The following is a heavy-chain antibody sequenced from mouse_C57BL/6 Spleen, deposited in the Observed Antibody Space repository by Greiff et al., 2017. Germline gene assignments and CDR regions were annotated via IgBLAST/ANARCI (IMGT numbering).Heavy chain of an antibody. CDR2: ISSGSSTI. J-gene: IGHJ4*01. CDR3: ARGRTAQATRYAIDY. CDR1: GFTFSDYG. D-gene: IGHD3-2*02. Sequence: EVKLMESGGGLVKPGGSLKLSCAASGFTFSDYGMHWVRQAPEKGLEWVAYISSGSSTIYYADTVKGRFTISRDNAKNTLCLQMTSLRSEDTAMYYCARGRTAQATRYAIDYWGQGTSLTVSS. V-gene: IGHV5-17*01.